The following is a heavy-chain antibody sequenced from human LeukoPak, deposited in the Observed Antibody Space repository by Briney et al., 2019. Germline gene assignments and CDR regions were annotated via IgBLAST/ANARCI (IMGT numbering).Heavy chain of an antibody. Sequence: GGSLRLSCAASGFTFSSYGMHWVRQAPGKGLEWVAVIWYDGSNKYYADSVKGRFTISRDNSKNTLYLQMSSLRAEDTAVYYCARDRGYYGSAYDAFDIWGQGTMVTVSS. CDR1: GFTFSSYG. CDR2: IWYDGSNK. V-gene: IGHV3-33*01. D-gene: IGHD3-10*01. J-gene: IGHJ3*02. CDR3: ARDRGYYGSAYDAFDI.